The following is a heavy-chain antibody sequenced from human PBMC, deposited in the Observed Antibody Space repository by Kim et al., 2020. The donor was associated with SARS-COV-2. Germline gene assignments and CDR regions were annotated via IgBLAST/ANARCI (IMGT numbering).Heavy chain of an antibody. J-gene: IGHJ6*02. D-gene: IGHD5-18*01. Sequence: GGSLRLSCLGSGFTFGDYGMSWVRQAPGKGLEWVGFIRSEAFGGTTEYAASVKGRFFISRDDSKGNAYLQMNSLNSEDTAMYYCSRVMRYSFGHCSCYALDVWGLGTAVTVSS. CDR3: SRVMRYSFGHCSCYALDV. CDR2: IRSEAFGGTT. V-gene: IGHV3-49*04. CDR1: GFTFGDYG.